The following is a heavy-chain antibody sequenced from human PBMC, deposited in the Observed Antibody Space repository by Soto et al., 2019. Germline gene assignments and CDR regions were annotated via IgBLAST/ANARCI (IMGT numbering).Heavy chain of an antibody. D-gene: IGHD3-10*01. Sequence: QVQLQESGPGLVKPSQTLSLSCTVSGGSISSVGYYWSWIRQHPGKGLEWIGHISYSGSTYYNPSLKSRISISVDTSKNQFSLKLSSVTAADTAVYHCARVWGVVSTNKHWYFDLWGRGTPVIVSS. J-gene: IGHJ2*01. CDR2: ISYSGST. CDR1: GGSISSVGYY. V-gene: IGHV4-31*03. CDR3: ARVWGVVSTNKHWYFDL.